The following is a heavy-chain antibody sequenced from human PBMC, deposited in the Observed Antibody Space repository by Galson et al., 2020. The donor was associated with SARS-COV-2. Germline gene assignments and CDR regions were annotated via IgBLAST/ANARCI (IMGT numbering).Heavy chain of an antibody. CDR2: IFDSGAT. V-gene: IGHV4-31*03. Sequence: ASETLSLTCTVSGVSISRGAYYWSWIRQHPGKGLEWIGYIFDSGATYYNPSLKSRVTISMDTSKNQFSLKLSSVTAADTAVYYCARDYDYADYWYFDLWCRGTLVTVSS. CDR1: GVSISRGAYY. J-gene: IGHJ2*01. CDR3: ARDYDYADYWYFDL. D-gene: IGHD4-17*01.